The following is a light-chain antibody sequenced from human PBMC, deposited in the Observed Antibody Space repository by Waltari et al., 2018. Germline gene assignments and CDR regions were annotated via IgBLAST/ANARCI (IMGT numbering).Light chain of an antibody. V-gene: IGLV2-8*01. CDR2: EVS. Sequence: QSALTQPPSASGSPGQSVTISCTGTSSDVGGYNYVSWYQQHPGKAPKLMISEVSKRPSGVPDRFSVSKSGNTASLTVSGLQAEDEADYYCSSYAGSNNPLFGGGTKLTVL. J-gene: IGLJ2*01. CDR1: SSDVGGYNY. CDR3: SSYAGSNNPL.